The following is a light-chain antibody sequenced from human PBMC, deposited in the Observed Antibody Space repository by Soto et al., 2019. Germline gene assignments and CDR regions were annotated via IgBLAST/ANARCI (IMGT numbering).Light chain of an antibody. Sequence: EIVLTQSPGTLSLSPGERATLSCRASQSVSSSKLAWYQRKPGQAPRLLIYGASRRATGIPDRSSGSGSGTDFTLTISRLEPEDFALYFGQQYGSSPNTFGQGTKLEIK. CDR1: QSVSSSK. J-gene: IGKJ2*01. CDR3: QQYGSSPNT. CDR2: GAS. V-gene: IGKV3-20*01.